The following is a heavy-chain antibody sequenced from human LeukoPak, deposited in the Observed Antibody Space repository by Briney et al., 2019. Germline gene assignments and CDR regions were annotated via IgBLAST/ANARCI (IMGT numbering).Heavy chain of an antibody. CDR3: ARPHDCGDSYYAFDI. J-gene: IGHJ3*02. CDR1: GYIITSYW. CDR2: IYPGDSDT. Sequence: GESLKISCKGSGYIITSYWIGWVRQVPGKGLGWMGIIYPGDSDTRYSPYFQGQVAISADKPISTAYLQWSSLKASDTAMYYCARPHDCGDSYYAFDIWGQGTMVTVSS. D-gene: IGHD4-17*01. V-gene: IGHV5-51*01.